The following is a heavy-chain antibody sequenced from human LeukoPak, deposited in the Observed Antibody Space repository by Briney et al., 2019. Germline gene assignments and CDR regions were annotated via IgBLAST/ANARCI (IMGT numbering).Heavy chain of an antibody. CDR3: ARDTPNPYFDWSYGMDV. Sequence: ASVKVSCKASGGTFISYAISWVRQAPGQGLEWMGGIIPIFGTANCAQKFQGRVTITADESTSTAYMELSSLRSEDTAVYYCARDTPNPYFDWSYGMDVWGQGTTVTVSS. CDR1: GGTFISYA. CDR2: IIPIFGTA. J-gene: IGHJ6*02. D-gene: IGHD3-9*01. V-gene: IGHV1-69*13.